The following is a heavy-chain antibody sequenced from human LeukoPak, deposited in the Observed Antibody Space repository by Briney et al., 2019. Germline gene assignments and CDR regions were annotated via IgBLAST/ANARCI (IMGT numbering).Heavy chain of an antibody. CDR3: ARMAVSTGYYNY. J-gene: IGHJ4*02. CDR2: INPNSGGT. D-gene: IGHD3-9*01. V-gene: IGHV1-2*02. Sequence: ASVKVSCKASGYTFTGYYMHWVRQAPGQGLEWMGWINPNSGGTNYAQKLQGRVTMTRDTSISTAYMELSRLRSDDTAVYYCARMAVSTGYYNYWGQGTLVTVSS. CDR1: GYTFTGYY.